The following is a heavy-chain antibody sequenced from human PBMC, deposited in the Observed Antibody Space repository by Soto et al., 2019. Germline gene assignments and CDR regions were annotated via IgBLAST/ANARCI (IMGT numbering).Heavy chain of an antibody. CDR1: GYTFTIYA. Sequence: ASVKVSCKASGYTFTIYAMHCVLQSPGQRLEWMGCINAGNGNTKYSQKFQGRVTITRDTSASTAYMELSSLRSEDTAVYYCARDLGVATTFDYWGQGTLVTVSS. V-gene: IGHV1-3*01. CDR2: INAGNGNT. D-gene: IGHD2-15*01. CDR3: ARDLGVATTFDY. J-gene: IGHJ4*02.